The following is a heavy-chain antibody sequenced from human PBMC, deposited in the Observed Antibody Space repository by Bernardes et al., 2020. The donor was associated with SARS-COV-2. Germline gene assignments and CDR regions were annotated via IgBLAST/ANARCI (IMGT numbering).Heavy chain of an antibody. V-gene: IGHV3-23*01. D-gene: IGHD4-4*01. J-gene: IGHJ6*02. Sequence: GGSLRLSCAASGFTFSSYAMSWVRQAPGKGLEWVSTISGSGDATYYADSVKGRFTISRDNSKNTLYLQMNSLRAEDTAVYYCAKDYSVIGQAVYYCGLDVWGQGTTVTVSS. CDR1: GFTFSSYA. CDR3: AKDYSVIGQAVYYCGLDV. CDR2: ISGSGDAT.